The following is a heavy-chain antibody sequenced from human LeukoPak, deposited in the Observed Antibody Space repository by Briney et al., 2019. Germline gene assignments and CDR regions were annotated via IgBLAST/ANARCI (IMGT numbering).Heavy chain of an antibody. Sequence: PSETLSLTCAVYGGSFSGYYWSWIRQPPGKGLEWIGEINHSGSTNYNPSLKSRVTISVDTSKNQFSLKLSSVTAADTAVYYCARRRGTYYYDSSGYYLRGSNLDYWGQGTLVTVSS. D-gene: IGHD3-22*01. J-gene: IGHJ4*02. CDR3: ARRRGTYYYDSSGYYLRGSNLDY. CDR2: INHSGST. CDR1: GGSFSGYY. V-gene: IGHV4-34*01.